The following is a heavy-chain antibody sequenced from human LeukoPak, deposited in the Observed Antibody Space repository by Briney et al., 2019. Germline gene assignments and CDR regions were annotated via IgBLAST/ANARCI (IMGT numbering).Heavy chain of an antibody. J-gene: IGHJ3*02. CDR1: GFTVSSNY. CDR3: VKTMVTFGGIIRADAFDI. V-gene: IGHV3-53*05. Sequence: GGSLRLSCAASGFTVSSNYMSWVRQAPGKGLEWVSVIYSGGSTYYADSVKGRFTISRDNFKNTLYLQMSSLRPEDTAVYYCVKTMVTFGGIIRADAFDIWGQGTMVTVSS. D-gene: IGHD3-16*01. CDR2: IYSGGST.